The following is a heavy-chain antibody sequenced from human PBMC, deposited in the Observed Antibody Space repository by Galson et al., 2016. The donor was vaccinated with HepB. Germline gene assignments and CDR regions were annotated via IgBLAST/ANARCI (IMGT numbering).Heavy chain of an antibody. V-gene: IGHV3-23*01. D-gene: IGHD3-3*01. CDR3: AKDCDYDFWSGSQA. CDR1: GFTFNNYA. Sequence: SLRLSCAASGFTFNNYAMSWVRQAPGKGLEWVSGISGSGGSTYYAHSVKGRFTISRDNSKDTLYLQMNSLRTEDTAVYYCAKDCDYDFWSGSQAWGQGTLVTVSS. J-gene: IGHJ4*02. CDR2: ISGSGGST.